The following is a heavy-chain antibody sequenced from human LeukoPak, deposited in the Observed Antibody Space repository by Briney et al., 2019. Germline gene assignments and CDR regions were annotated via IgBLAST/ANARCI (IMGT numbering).Heavy chain of an antibody. CDR2: IYSGGST. Sequence: GGSLRLSCAASGFTFSSYWMHWVRQAPGKGLVWVSVIYSGGSTYYADSVKGRFTISRDNAKNTLYLQMNSLRAEDTAVYYCATLYGGSTDYWGQGTLVTVSS. CDR3: ATLYGGSTDY. D-gene: IGHD5-12*01. J-gene: IGHJ4*02. V-gene: IGHV3-74*01. CDR1: GFTFSSYW.